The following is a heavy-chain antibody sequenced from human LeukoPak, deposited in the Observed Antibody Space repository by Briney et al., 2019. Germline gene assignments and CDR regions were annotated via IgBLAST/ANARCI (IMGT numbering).Heavy chain of an antibody. Sequence: QPGGSLRLSCAASGFTFSNYAMNWVRQAPGKGLEWVSIAFSDGRTFYADSVKGRFTISRDSSKNTVFLQMNSLRADDTAVYYCARGDFDYWGQGTLVTVSS. CDR2: IAFSDGRT. V-gene: IGHV3-23*01. CDR3: ARGDFDY. CDR1: GFTFSNYA. J-gene: IGHJ4*02.